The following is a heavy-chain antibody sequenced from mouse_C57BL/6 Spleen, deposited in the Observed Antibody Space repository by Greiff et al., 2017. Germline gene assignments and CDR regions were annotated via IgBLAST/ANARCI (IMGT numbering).Heavy chain of an antibody. CDR1: GYTFTSYW. CDR2: IDPSDSYT. J-gene: IGHJ4*01. D-gene: IGHD2-1*01. CDR3: ARDYGNYGAMDY. V-gene: IGHV1-69*01. Sequence: QVQLQQPGAELVMPGASVKLSCKASGYTFTSYWMHWVKQRPGLGLEWIGEIDPSDSYTNYNQKFKGKSTLTVDNSSSTAYMQLSSLTSEDSAVYYCARDYGNYGAMDYWGQGTSVTVSS.